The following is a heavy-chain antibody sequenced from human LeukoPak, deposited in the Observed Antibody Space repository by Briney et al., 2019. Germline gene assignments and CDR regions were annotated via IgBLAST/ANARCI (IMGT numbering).Heavy chain of an antibody. CDR3: AKYGSGTYYNGLH. V-gene: IGHV3-23*01. Sequence: GSLRLSCAASGFTFSNYAMTWVRQAPGKGPQWVSTISVSGENTYYADSVKGRFTISRDISKSTLYLQMNSLRDEDTALYYCAKYGSGTYYNGLHWGQGTLVTVSS. D-gene: IGHD3-10*01. J-gene: IGHJ4*02. CDR2: ISVSGENT. CDR1: GFTFSNYA.